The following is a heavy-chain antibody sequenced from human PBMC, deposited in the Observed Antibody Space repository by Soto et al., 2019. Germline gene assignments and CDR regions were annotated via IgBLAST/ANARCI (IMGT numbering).Heavy chain of an antibody. D-gene: IGHD3-3*01. CDR1: GFTFRTDA. J-gene: IGHJ6*02. V-gene: IGHV3-23*01. Sequence: PGGSLRLSCAASGFTFRTDAMTGVGQAPGEGLEWVSMNSSSRDGTYYVDSVKGRFTISRDNSRNTLNLQMNSLRAEDTAVYYCANNGAFWSWGMDVWGQGTTVTVSS. CDR2: NSSSRDGT. CDR3: ANNGAFWSWGMDV.